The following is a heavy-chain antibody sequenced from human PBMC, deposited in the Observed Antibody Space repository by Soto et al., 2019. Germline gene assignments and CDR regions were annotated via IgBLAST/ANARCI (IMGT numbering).Heavy chain of an antibody. CDR3: ASQPGYSSSHEDYYFDY. CDR1: GGSISSSSYY. D-gene: IGHD6-13*01. J-gene: IGHJ4*02. Sequence: QLQLQESGPGLVKPSETLSLTCTVSGGSISSSSYYWGWIRQPPGKGLEWIGSIYYSGSTYYNPSLKSRVTISVDTSKNQFSLKLSSVTAADTAVYYCASQPGYSSSHEDYYFDYWGQGTLVTVSS. V-gene: IGHV4-39*01. CDR2: IYYSGST.